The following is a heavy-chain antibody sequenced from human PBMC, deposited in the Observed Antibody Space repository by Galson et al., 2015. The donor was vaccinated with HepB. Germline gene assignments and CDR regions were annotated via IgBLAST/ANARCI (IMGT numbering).Heavy chain of an antibody. D-gene: IGHD5/OR15-5a*01. CDR1: GFTFRTYA. V-gene: IGHV3-23*01. CDR3: AKDREPDGVNDLDY. CDR2: ITGSGDTI. J-gene: IGHJ4*02. Sequence: SLRLSCAASGFTFRTYAMSWVRQAPGKGLEWVSLITGSGDTIKYADSVEGRFTISRDNSKNTLYLQMNSLRAEDTAVYYCAKDREPDGVNDLDYWGQGTLVTVSS.